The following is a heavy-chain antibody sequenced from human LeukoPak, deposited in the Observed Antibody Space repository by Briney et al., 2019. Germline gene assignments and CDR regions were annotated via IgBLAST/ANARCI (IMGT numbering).Heavy chain of an antibody. CDR1: GFTFSSYS. V-gene: IGHV3-21*01. D-gene: IGHD1-26*01. CDR3: AREEYSGSYYFDY. CDR2: ISSSSSYI. Sequence: PGGALRLSCAASGFTFSSYSMNWVRQAPGKGLEWVSSISSSSSYIYYADSVKGRFTISRDNAKNSLYLQMNSLRAEGTAVYYCAREEYSGSYYFDYWGQGTLVTVSS. J-gene: IGHJ4*02.